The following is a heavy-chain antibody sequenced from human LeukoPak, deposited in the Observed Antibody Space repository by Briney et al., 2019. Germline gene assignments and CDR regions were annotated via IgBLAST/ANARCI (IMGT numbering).Heavy chain of an antibody. CDR2: IRYDGSNG. CDR1: GFTFSNYG. CDR3: ARDATYYYGSGKEYNWFDP. D-gene: IGHD3-10*01. Sequence: GGSLRLSCAASGFTFSNYGMHWVRHAPGKGLEWVAFIRYDGSNGYYADSVRGRFTISRDNSKNTLFLQMTSLTVEDTAVYYCARDATYYYGSGKEYNWFDPWGQGTLVTVSS. J-gene: IGHJ5*02. V-gene: IGHV3-30*02.